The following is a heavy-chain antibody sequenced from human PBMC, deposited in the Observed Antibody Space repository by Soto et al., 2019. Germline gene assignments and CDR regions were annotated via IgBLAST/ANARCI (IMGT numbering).Heavy chain of an antibody. J-gene: IGHJ4*02. V-gene: IGHV3-23*01. CDR2: ISGSGGST. CDR1: GFTFSSYA. CDR3: AKGGSYGFWSGYYTRGY. Sequence: EVQLLESGGGLVQPGGSLRLSCAASGFTFSSYAMSWVRQAPGKGLEWVSAISGSGGSTYYADSVKGRFTISRDNSKNTLYLQMNSLRAEDTAVYYCAKGGSYGFWSGYYTRGYWGQGTLVTVSS. D-gene: IGHD3-3*01.